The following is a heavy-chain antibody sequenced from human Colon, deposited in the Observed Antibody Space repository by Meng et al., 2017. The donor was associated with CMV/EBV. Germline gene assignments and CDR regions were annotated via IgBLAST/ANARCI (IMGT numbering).Heavy chain of an antibody. D-gene: IGHD3-16*01. J-gene: IGHJ4*02. CDR2: INSDGSSI. V-gene: IGHV3-74*01. Sequence: ETLSLTCAASGFNFRTSWIHWVRQAPGKGLVWVSRINSDGSSISYADFVKGRFTISRDNARNTVFLQLNSVTADDTALYYCARDDFTTSSYDLWGQGTLVTVSS. CDR1: GFNFRTSW. CDR3: ARDDFTTSSYDL.